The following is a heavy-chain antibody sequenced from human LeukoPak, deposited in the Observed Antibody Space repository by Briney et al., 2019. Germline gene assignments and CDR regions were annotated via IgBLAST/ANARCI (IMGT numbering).Heavy chain of an antibody. CDR1: GYTLTELS. CDR3: ATAVRYCGGDCYPFDY. Sequence: ASVKVSCKVSGYTLTELSMHWVRQAPGKGLEWMGGFDPEDGEAICAQKFQGRVTMTEDTSTDTAYMELSSLRSEDTAVYYCATAVRYCGGDCYPFDYWGQGTLVTVSS. CDR2: FDPEDGEA. J-gene: IGHJ4*02. D-gene: IGHD2-21*02. V-gene: IGHV1-24*01.